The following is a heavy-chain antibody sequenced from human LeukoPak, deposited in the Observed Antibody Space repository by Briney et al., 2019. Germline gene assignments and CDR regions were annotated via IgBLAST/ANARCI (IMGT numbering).Heavy chain of an antibody. Sequence: GGSLRLSCAASGFTFSSYAMHWVRQAPGKGLDYVSAISSNGGSTYYANSVKGRFTISRDNSKNTLYLQMGSLRAEDMAVYYCARVSGSGTGRYAFDIWGQGTMVTVSS. CDR3: ARVSGSGTGRYAFDI. CDR2: ISSNGGST. D-gene: IGHD1-1*01. J-gene: IGHJ3*02. CDR1: GFTFSSYA. V-gene: IGHV3-64*01.